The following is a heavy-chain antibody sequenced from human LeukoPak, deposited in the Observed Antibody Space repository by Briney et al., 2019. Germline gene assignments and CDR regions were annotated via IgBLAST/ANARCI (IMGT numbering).Heavy chain of an antibody. CDR2: INDDGTYT. D-gene: IGHD3-3*01. Sequence: GGSLTLSCALSGFTSSSYWMHWVRHVPGKGLVWVSRINDDGTYTVYADSVKGRFTISRDNAKNTLYLQMNSLRAEDTAVYYCAKEHDLWHEEGNWIDPWGQGTLVTVSS. CDR1: GFTSSSYW. CDR3: AKEHDLWHEEGNWIDP. J-gene: IGHJ5*02. V-gene: IGHV3-74*01.